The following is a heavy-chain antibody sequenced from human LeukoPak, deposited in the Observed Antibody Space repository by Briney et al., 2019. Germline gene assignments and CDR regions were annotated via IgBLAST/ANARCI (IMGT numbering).Heavy chain of an antibody. Sequence: GGSLRLSCAPSGFTFDDYAMHWVRQAPGKGLGWVSGISLNSGSIGYADSVKGRFTISRDNAKTSLYLQMNSLRAEDTALYYCAKDENWGSDGFFDYWGQGTLVTVSS. D-gene: IGHD7-27*01. CDR1: GFTFDDYA. V-gene: IGHV3-9*01. CDR2: ISLNSGSI. J-gene: IGHJ4*02. CDR3: AKDENWGSDGFFDY.